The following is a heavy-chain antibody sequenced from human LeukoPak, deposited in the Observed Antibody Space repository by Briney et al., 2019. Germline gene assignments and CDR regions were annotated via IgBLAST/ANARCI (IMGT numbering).Heavy chain of an antibody. V-gene: IGHV4-59*01. J-gene: IGHJ4*02. CDR1: GGSISSYY. D-gene: IGHD3-3*01. CDR3: ARGDLYYDFWSGYYGEGGYYFDY. CDR2: IYYTGST. Sequence: SETLSLTCTVSGGSISSYYWSWIRQPPGKGLEWIGYIYYTGSTNYNPSLKSRVAISVDTSKNQFSLKLSSVTAADTAVYYCARGDLYYDFWSGYYGEGGYYFDYWGQGTLVTVSS.